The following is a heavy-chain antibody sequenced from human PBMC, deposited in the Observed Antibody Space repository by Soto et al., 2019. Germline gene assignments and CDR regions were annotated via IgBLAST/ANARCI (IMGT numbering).Heavy chain of an antibody. CDR3: AKDREGYSYGYGYYYYGMDV. Sequence: PGGSLRLSCVGSGFRFSRYAMSWVRQAPGKGLDWVSTISAIGDTTHHADSVKGRFTISRDNSKNTLYLQMNSLRAEDTAVYYCAKDREGYSYGYGYYYYGMDVWGQGTTVTVSS. CDR2: ISAIGDTT. D-gene: IGHD5-18*01. CDR1: GFRFSRYA. V-gene: IGHV3-23*01. J-gene: IGHJ6*02.